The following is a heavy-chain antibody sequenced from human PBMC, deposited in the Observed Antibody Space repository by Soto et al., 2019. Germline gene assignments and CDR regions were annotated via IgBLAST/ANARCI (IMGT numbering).Heavy chain of an antibody. V-gene: IGHV5-51*01. CDR2: IYPGDSDA. D-gene: IGHD5-18*01. Sequence: GESLKISCNGSGYSFTIYWIGWVRQMPGKGLEWMGIIYPGDSDARYSPSFEGQVTISVDKSTSTAYLQWSSLKASDTAMYYCATDTARTYYYYGMDVWGQGTTVTVSS. CDR1: GYSFTIYW. CDR3: ATDTARTYYYYGMDV. J-gene: IGHJ6*02.